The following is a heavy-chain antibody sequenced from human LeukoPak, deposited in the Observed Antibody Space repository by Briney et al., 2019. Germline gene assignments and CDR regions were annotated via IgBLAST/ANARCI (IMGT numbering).Heavy chain of an antibody. V-gene: IGHV1-8*01. CDR1: GYTFSSYD. CDR2: MNPNSDDI. CDR3: TRGWDY. J-gene: IGHJ4*02. Sequence: ASVKVSCKASGYTFSSYDINWVRQAPGQGLEWMGWMNPNSDDIGYAQKFQGRLTMTRNTSITTAYMELSSLGSEDTAVYFCTRGWDYWGQGTLVTVSS.